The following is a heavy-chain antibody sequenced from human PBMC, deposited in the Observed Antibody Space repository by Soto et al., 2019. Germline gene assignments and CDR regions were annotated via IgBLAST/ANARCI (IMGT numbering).Heavy chain of an antibody. D-gene: IGHD3-22*01. CDR1: GFIFSDYY. Sequence: QVQLVESGGGLVKPGGSRRVSCAASGFIFSDYYMSWIRQAPGKGLEWVAYIDSSGSPIYYADSVKGRFTISRDNARKSLYLQMNSLRAEDTAVYYCARVVVTGSWRVPYRMDVWGQGTTVTVSS. V-gene: IGHV3-11*01. J-gene: IGHJ6*02. CDR2: IDSSGSPI. CDR3: ARVVVTGSWRVPYRMDV.